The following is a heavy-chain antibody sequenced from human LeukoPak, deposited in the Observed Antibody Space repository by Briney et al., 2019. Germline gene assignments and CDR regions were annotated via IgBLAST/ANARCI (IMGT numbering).Heavy chain of an antibody. V-gene: IGHV7-4-1*02. Sequence: ASVKVSCKASGYTFTRFALNWVRQAPGQGLQWMGWINTNTGNPTYAQGFTGRFVFSLDTSVSTAYLQISSLKAEDTAVYYCARGRCSGGSCYGYWGQGTLVTVSS. CDR1: GYTFTRFA. J-gene: IGHJ4*02. CDR3: ARGRCSGGSCYGY. CDR2: INTNTGNP. D-gene: IGHD2-15*01.